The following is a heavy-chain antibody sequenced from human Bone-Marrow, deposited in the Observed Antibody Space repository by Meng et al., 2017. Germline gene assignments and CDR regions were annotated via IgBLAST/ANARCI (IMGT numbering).Heavy chain of an antibody. V-gene: IGHV3-74*01. CDR2: INSDGSGT. D-gene: IGHD3-10*01. Sequence: GESLKISCAASGFSFRNYWMQWVRQAPGKGLVWVSRINSDGSGTSYADFVKGRFTISRDNAKNTLYLQMNSLRDEDTAVYYCARDYYGSVAYWGQGTLVTSSS. CDR1: GFSFRNYW. CDR3: ARDYYGSVAY. J-gene: IGHJ4*02.